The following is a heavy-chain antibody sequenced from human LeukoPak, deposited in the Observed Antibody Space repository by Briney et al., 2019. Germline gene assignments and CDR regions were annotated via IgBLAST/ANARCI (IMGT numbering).Heavy chain of an antibody. CDR1: GYTFTGYY. D-gene: IGHD3-16*01. V-gene: IGHV1-2*02. CDR2: INPNSGGT. CDR3: ARVRTIGYYYYYMDV. J-gene: IGHJ6*03. Sequence: ASVKVSCKASGYTFTGYYMHWVRQAPGQGLEWMGWINPNSGGTNYAQKFQGRVTMTRDTSISTAYMELSRLRSDDTAVYYCARVRTIGYYYYYMDVWSKGTTVTVSS.